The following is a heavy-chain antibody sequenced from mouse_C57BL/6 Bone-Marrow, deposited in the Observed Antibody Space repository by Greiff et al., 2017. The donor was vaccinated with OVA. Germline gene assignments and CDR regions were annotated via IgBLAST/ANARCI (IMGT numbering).Heavy chain of an antibody. J-gene: IGHJ2*01. Sequence: VKLMDSGPELVKPGASVKISCKASGYAFSSSWMNWVKQRPGKGLEWIGRIYPGDGDTNYNGKFKGKATLTADKSSSTAYMQLSSLTSEDSAVYFCASLITTVVDFDYWGQGTTLTVSS. CDR2: IYPGDGDT. CDR1: GYAFSSSW. CDR3: ASLITTVVDFDY. D-gene: IGHD1-1*01. V-gene: IGHV1-82*01.